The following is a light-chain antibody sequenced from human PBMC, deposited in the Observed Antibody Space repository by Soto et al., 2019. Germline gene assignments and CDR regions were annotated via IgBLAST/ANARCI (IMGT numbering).Light chain of an antibody. V-gene: IGLV2-18*02. CDR2: DVT. CDR3: SSYPTSNTHV. CDR1: SSDVGSNNR. J-gene: IGLJ1*01. Sequence: QSVLTQPPTVSGSPGQSVAISCTGSSSDVGSNNRVSWYHQPPGTAPKLIIYDVTNRPSGVPDRFSGSKSGNTASLTISGLQAEDEADYYCSSYPTSNTHVFGTGSKVTVL.